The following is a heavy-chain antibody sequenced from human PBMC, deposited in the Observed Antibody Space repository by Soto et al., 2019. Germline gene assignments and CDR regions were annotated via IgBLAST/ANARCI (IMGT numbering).Heavy chain of an antibody. J-gene: IGHJ4*02. CDR3: TRLGDVYWHFDY. D-gene: IGHD1-26*01. CDR1: GFTFSGST. CDR2: VRSKANSYAT. Sequence: PGGSLRLSCAASGFTFSGSTIHWVRQASGKGLEWVGRVRSKANSYATAYAASVKGRFTISRDDSKNTAYLQMNSLKTEDTAVYYCTRLGDVYWHFDYWGQGTLVTVSS. V-gene: IGHV3-73*01.